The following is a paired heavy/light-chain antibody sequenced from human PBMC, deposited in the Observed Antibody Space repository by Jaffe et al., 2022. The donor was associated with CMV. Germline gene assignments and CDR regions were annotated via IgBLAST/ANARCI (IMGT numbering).Heavy chain of an antibody. D-gene: IGHD3-22*01. CDR1: GFTFSSYS. J-gene: IGHJ4*02. CDR3: ARDVGPEYYDRSGYSHFDY. Sequence: EVQLVESGGGLVKPGGSLRLSCAASGFTFSSYSMNWVRQAPGKGLEWVSSISRSSSYIYYTDSVKGRFTISRDNAKNSLHLQMNSLRADDTAVYYCARDVGPEYYDRSGYSHFDYWGQGTLVTVSS. CDR2: ISRSSSYI. V-gene: IGHV3-21*01.
Light chain of an antibody. CDR1: QSVSSN. CDR2: DAS. J-gene: IGKJ2*01. V-gene: IGKV3-15*01. CDR3: QQYDNWPYT. Sequence: EIVMTQSPATLSVSPGERATLSCRASQSVSSNLAWYQQKPGQAPRLLIYDASTRATGIPARFSGSGSGTEFTLTISSLQSEDFAVYYCQQYDNWPYTFGQGTKLEIK.